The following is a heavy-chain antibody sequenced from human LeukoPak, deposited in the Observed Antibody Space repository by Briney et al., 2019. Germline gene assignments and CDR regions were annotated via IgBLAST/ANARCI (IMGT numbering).Heavy chain of an antibody. J-gene: IGHJ4*02. CDR3: ARYNWNDVVSALDS. Sequence: ASVKVSCKASGYSFSGYNIHWVRQAPGQGLEWMGWINPNNGATHYAQKFQGEVTMTRDTSITTFYMEVSSLRSDDTACYYCARYNWNDVVSALDSWGQGTLVTVSS. CDR1: GYSFSGYN. CDR2: INPNNGAT. D-gene: IGHD1-1*01. V-gene: IGHV1-2*02.